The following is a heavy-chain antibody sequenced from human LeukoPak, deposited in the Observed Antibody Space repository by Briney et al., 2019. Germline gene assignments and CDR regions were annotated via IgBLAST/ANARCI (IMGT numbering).Heavy chain of an antibody. CDR1: GYTFISYY. Sequence: GASVKVSCKASGYTFISYYIHWVRQAPGQGLQWVGSINPSGGSSTYAQKFQGRVTMTEDTSTDTAYMELSSLRSEDTAVYYCATVPSYCGGDCYSPGSWFDPWGQGTLVTVSS. D-gene: IGHD2-21*02. CDR2: INPSGGSS. CDR3: ATVPSYCGGDCYSPGSWFDP. J-gene: IGHJ5*02. V-gene: IGHV1-46*01.